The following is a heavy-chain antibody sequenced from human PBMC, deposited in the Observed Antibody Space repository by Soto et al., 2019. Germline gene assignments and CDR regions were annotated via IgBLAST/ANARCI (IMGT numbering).Heavy chain of an antibody. CDR2: IYYSGNT. D-gene: IGHD2-15*01. Sequence: SETLSLTCTVSGGSISSGGYYWSWIRQHPGKGLEWIGYIYYSGNTYYNPSLKSRVTISVDTSKNQFSLKLSSVTAADTAVYYCARDDLNTVAAIWGQGTLVTVSS. V-gene: IGHV4-31*03. CDR3: ARDDLNTVAAI. J-gene: IGHJ4*02. CDR1: GGSISSGGYY.